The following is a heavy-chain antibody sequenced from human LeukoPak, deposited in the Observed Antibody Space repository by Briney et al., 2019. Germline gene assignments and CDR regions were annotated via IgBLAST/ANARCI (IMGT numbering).Heavy chain of an antibody. J-gene: IGHJ6*04. CDR1: GCTFSSYY. CDR3: ARDRGYSGYDYDYYYGMDV. D-gene: IGHD5-12*01. CDR2: IYYSGST. V-gene: IGHV4-59*01. Sequence: SETLCLTCTASGCTFSSYYWSWVRQPPGKGLEWVGYIYYSGSTNYNPSLKSRVTISVDTSTNQFSLKLSSVTAADTAVYYCARDRGYSGYDYDYYYGMDVWGKGTTVTVSS.